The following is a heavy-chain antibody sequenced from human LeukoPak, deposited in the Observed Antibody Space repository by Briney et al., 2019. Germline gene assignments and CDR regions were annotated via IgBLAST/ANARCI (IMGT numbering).Heavy chain of an antibody. CDR2: INPNSGGT. D-gene: IGHD6-19*01. J-gene: IGHJ6*02. Sequence: ASVKVSCKASGYTFTNNYLHWVRQAPGQGLEWMGRINPNSGGTNYAQKFQGRVTMTRDTSISTAYMELSRLRSDDTAVYYCARIEKEWLGGMDVWGQGTTVTVSS. CDR3: ARIEKEWLGGMDV. CDR1: GYTFTNNY. V-gene: IGHV1-2*06.